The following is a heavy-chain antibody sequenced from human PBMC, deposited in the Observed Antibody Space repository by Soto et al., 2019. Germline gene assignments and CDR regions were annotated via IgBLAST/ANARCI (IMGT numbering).Heavy chain of an antibody. V-gene: IGHV1-69*02. CDR2: IIPILGIA. CDR1: GGTFSSYT. D-gene: IGHD1-26*01. Sequence: GASVKVSCKASGGTFSSYTISWVRQAPGQGLEWMGRIIPILGIANYAQKFQGRVTITADKSTSTAYMELSSLRSEDTAVYYCAKVGPHVETTEALDWFDPWGQGTLVTVSS. CDR3: AKVGPHVETTEALDWFDP. J-gene: IGHJ5*02.